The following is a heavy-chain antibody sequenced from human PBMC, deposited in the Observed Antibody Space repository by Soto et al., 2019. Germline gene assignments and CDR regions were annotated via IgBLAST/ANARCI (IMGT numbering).Heavy chain of an antibody. CDR1: GGSISSSTYY. V-gene: IGHV4-39*01. Sequence: PSETLSLTCTVSGGSISSSTYYWGWIRQPPGKGLEWIGSVYYSGSTYYNPSLKGRVTISVDTSNNQFSLKLNSVTAADTAVYYCARHQYYYDSSGYTLDYWGQGTLVTVSS. J-gene: IGHJ4*02. CDR2: VYYSGST. CDR3: ARHQYYYDSSGYTLDY. D-gene: IGHD3-22*01.